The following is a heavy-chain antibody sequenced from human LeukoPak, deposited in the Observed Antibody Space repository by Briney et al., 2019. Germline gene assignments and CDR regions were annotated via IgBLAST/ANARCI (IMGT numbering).Heavy chain of an antibody. D-gene: IGHD5-18*01. CDR2: ITKSGDST. Sequence: GGSLRLSCAASGFTFSAFGMNWVRQAPGKGLEWVSTITKSGDSTYYADSVKGRFTISRDNSKNTLYLQMNSLRAEDTAVYYCATLNWTQLWLAFDYWGQGTLVTVSS. J-gene: IGHJ4*02. CDR1: GFTFSAFG. V-gene: IGHV3-23*01. CDR3: ATLNWTQLWLAFDY.